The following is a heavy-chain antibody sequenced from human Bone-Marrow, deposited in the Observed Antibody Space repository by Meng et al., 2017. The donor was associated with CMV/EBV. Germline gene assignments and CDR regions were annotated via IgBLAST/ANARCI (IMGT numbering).Heavy chain of an antibody. CDR1: GFTFSSYS. D-gene: IGHD3-10*01. Sequence: GESLKISCAASGFTFSSYSMNWVRQAPGKGLEWVSSISNSSSYIYYADSVKGRFTISRDNAKNSLYLQMNSLRAEDTAVYYCAREGMLLLWFGESIFLDVWGQGTTVTVSS. J-gene: IGHJ6*02. V-gene: IGHV3-21*01. CDR3: AREGMLLLWFGESIFLDV. CDR2: ISNSSSYI.